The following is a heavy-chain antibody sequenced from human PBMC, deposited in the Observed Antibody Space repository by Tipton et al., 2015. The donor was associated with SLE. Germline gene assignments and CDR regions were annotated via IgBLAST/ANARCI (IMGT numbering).Heavy chain of an antibody. CDR2: INWNSDII. Sequence: RSLRLSCAASGFSFDDYAMHWVRQAPGKALEWVSGINWNSDIIGYADSVKGRFTISRDNAKNSLYLQMNGLSGEDTALYYCVKAFGGTSFYGLDHWGQGTLVTVSS. CDR3: VKAFGGTSFYGLDH. V-gene: IGHV3-9*01. D-gene: IGHD4-17*01. J-gene: IGHJ4*02. CDR1: GFSFDDYA.